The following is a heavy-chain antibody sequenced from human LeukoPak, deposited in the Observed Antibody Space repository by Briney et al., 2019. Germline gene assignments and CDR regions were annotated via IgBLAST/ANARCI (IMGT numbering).Heavy chain of an antibody. CDR1: GGTFSSYA. Sequence: ASVKVSCKASGGTFSSYAISWVRQAPGQGLEWMGGIIPIFGTANYAQKFQGRVTITADESTSTAYMELSSLRSEDTALYYCAKPLNDYGDYRGFAFDIWGQGTMVTVSS. D-gene: IGHD4-17*01. V-gene: IGHV1-69*13. CDR2: IIPIFGTA. CDR3: AKPLNDYGDYRGFAFDI. J-gene: IGHJ3*02.